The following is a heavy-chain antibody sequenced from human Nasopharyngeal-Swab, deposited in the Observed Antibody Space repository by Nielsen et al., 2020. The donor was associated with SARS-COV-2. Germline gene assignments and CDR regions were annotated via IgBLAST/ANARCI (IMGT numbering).Heavy chain of an antibody. CDR1: GYTFTGYY. D-gene: IGHD5-18*01. V-gene: IGHV1-2*06. Sequence: ASVKVSSKASGYTFTGYYMHWVRQAPGQGLEWMGRINSNSGDTKYAQKFQGRVTMTRDTSISTADVELSRLRSDDTAVYYCARGNSYGYDYWGQGILVTVSS. CDR3: ARGNSYGYDY. J-gene: IGHJ4*02. CDR2: INSNSGDT.